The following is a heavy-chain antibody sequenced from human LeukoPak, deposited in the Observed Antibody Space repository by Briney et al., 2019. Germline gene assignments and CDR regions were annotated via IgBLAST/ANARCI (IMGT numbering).Heavy chain of an antibody. CDR2: ISHDGNSK. V-gene: IGHV3-30*04. D-gene: IGHD4-17*01. J-gene: IGHJ4*02. CDR3: ARDNYYGDYTIDY. Sequence: PGRSLRLSCAASGFTFSNYAMHWVRQAPGKGLEWVAVISHDGNSKYYADSVKGRFTISRDNAKNSLYLQMNSLRAEDTAVYFCARDNYYGDYTIDYWGQGTLVTVSS. CDR1: GFTFSNYA.